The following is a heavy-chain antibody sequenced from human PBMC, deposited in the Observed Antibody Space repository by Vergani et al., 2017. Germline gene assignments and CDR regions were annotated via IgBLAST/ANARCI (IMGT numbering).Heavy chain of an antibody. CDR2: MDYNGRA. Sequence: QLQLQESGPGLVKPSGTLSLTCSVTGGSFFNSRYYWGWIRQPPGKGLEWIGSMDYNGRAYYTPSLRRRVAISIDTSKMQFSLKLYSLTAADTAIYFCARQRPGSGWSPGDFDDWGQGILVTVSS. D-gene: IGHD6-19*01. V-gene: IGHV4-39*01. CDR1: GGSFFNSRYY. J-gene: IGHJ4*02. CDR3: ARQRPGSGWSPGDFDD.